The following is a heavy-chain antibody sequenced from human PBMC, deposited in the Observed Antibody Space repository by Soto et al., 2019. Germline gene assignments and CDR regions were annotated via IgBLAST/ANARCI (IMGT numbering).Heavy chain of an antibody. CDR2: IYDSGST. Sequence: QLQLQESGPGLVKPSETLSLTCTVSGGSISSSSYYWDWIRQPPGKGLEWIASIYDSGSTYYKPSLKHRXXIXVXXANRRCSLKVSSVTVSDTAVYYCAGRRDGVGDYDYWGQGVLVTVSS. D-gene: IGHD2-8*01. CDR1: GGSISSSSYY. V-gene: IGHV4-39*01. CDR3: AGRRDGVGDYDY. J-gene: IGHJ4*02.